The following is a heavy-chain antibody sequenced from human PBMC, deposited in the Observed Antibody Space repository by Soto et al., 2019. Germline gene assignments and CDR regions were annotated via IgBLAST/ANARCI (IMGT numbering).Heavy chain of an antibody. CDR2: INHSGST. CDR1: GGSFSGYY. V-gene: IGHV4-34*01. J-gene: IGHJ4*02. Sequence: SETLSLTCAVYGGSFSGYYWSWIRQPPGKGLEWIGEINHSGSTNYNPSLKSRVTISVDKSKNQFSLKLSSVTAADTAVYYCAGLLDYGDTFDYWGQGTLVTVSS. D-gene: IGHD4-17*01. CDR3: AGLLDYGDTFDY.